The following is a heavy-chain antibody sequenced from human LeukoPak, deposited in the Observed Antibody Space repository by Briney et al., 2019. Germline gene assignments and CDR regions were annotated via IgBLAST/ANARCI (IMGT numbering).Heavy chain of an antibody. D-gene: IGHD1/OR15-1a*01. Sequence: GASVKVSCKASGYTFTGYYMHWVRQAPGQGLEWMGWINPNSGGTNYAQKFQGRDTMTRDTSIRTAYMELSRLRSDDTAVYYCARRKKSDWNTIFDYWGQGTLVTVSS. V-gene: IGHV1-2*02. CDR3: ARRKKSDWNTIFDY. J-gene: IGHJ4*02. CDR2: INPNSGGT. CDR1: GYTFTGYY.